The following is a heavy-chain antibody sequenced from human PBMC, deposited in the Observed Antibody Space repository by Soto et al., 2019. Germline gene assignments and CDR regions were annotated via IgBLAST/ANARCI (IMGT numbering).Heavy chain of an antibody. CDR1: GGSISSGGYY. CDR3: ARKSPYGSGSYFDY. J-gene: IGHJ4*02. V-gene: IGHV4-31*03. CDR2: IYYSGST. Sequence: SETLSLTCTVSGGSISSGGYYWSWIRQHPGKGLEWIGYIYYSGSTYYNPSLKSRVTISVGTSKNQFSPKLSSVTAADTAVYYCARKSPYGSGSYFDYWGPGTLVTVSS. D-gene: IGHD3-10*01.